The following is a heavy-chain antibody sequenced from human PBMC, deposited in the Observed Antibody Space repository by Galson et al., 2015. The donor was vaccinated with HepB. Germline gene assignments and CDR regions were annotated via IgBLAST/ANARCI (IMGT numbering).Heavy chain of an antibody. D-gene: IGHD3-22*01. Sequence: SLRLSCAASGFTFSSYAMHWVRQAPGKGLEYVSAISSNGGSTYYADSVKGRFTTSRDNSKNTLYLQMNSLRAEDTAVYYCARALRDYYDSSGYYVNDAFDIWGQGTMVTVSS. CDR3: ARALRDYYDSSGYYVNDAFDI. CDR2: ISSNGGST. CDR1: GFTFSSYA. J-gene: IGHJ3*02. V-gene: IGHV3-64*04.